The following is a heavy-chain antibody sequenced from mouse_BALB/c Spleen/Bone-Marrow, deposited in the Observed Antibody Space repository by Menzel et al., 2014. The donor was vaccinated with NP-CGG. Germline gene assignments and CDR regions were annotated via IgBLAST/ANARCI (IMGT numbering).Heavy chain of an antibody. CDR1: GYTFTSYW. D-gene: IGHD2-14*01. J-gene: IGHJ2*01. Sequence: DLVKPGASVKLSCKASGYTFTSYWINWIKQRPGQGLEWIGCINPGSGSTYYNEMFKGKAILTVDTSSSTVYIKLNSLSSEDSAVYVCACYRYDVNYWGQGTTLTVSS. CDR3: ACYRYDVNY. V-gene: IGHV1S41*01. CDR2: INPGSGST.